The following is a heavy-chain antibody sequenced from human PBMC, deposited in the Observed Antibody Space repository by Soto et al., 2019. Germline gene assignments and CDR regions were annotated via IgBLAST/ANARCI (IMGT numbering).Heavy chain of an antibody. CDR3: ARDSGTNSFDY. CDR1: GGSISSGGHY. D-gene: IGHD1-26*01. J-gene: IGHJ4*02. V-gene: IGHV4-31*03. CDR2: IYYSGRT. Sequence: PSETLSLTCTVSGGSISSGGHYWSWIRQHPGKGLEWIGYIYYSGRTYYNPSLKSRVTISVDTSKNQFSLKLSSVTAADTAVYFCARDSGTNSFDYWGQGSLVTVSS.